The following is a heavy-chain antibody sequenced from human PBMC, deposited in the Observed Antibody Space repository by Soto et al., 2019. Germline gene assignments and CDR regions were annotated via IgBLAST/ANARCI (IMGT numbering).Heavy chain of an antibody. CDR3: AKAISRTKPKGPTNWRDVEDDFDY. CDR2: ISGSGSNT. D-gene: IGHD1-1*01. J-gene: IGHJ4*02. V-gene: IGHV3-23*01. Sequence: EVQLLESGGGLVQPGGSLRLSCAASGFTFSNYAMSWVRQAPGKGLEWVSAISGSGSNTYYADSVKDRFTISRDNSHNTLYLQINILRAEDPAVYSCAKAISRTKPKGPTNWRDVEDDFDYWGQGTLVTVSS. CDR1: GFTFSNYA.